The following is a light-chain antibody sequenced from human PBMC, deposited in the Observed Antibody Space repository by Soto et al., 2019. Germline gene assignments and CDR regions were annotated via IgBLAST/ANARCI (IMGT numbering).Light chain of an antibody. J-gene: IGKJ4*01. Sequence: DIVMTQSPDSLAVSLGERATINCKSSQSVLYSSNNKNYLAWYQQKPGQPPKLLIYWASTRESGVPDRFSGSRSGTDFTLTISSLQAEDVAVYYCQQYYSTPLTFSGGTKVEIK. CDR2: WAS. CDR3: QQYYSTPLT. CDR1: QSVLYSSNNKNY. V-gene: IGKV4-1*01.